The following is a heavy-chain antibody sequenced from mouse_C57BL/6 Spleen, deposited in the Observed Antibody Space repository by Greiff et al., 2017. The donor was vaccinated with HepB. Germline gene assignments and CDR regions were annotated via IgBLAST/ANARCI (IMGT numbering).Heavy chain of an antibody. D-gene: IGHD2-3*01. J-gene: IGHJ3*01. V-gene: IGHV3-6*01. CDR3: ARGDGYYGWFAY. CDR1: GYSITSGYY. Sequence: DVQLQESGPGLVKPSQSLSLTFSVTGYSITSGYYWNWIRQFPGNKLEWMGYISYDGSNNYNPSLKNRISITRDTSKNQFFLKLNSVTTEDTATYYCARGDGYYGWFAYWGQGTLVTVSA. CDR2: ISYDGSN.